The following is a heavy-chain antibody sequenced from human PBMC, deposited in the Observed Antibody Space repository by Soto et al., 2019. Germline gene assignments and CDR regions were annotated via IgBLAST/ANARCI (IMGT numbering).Heavy chain of an antibody. CDR2: IWYDGSNK. CDR1: GFSFSSYA. V-gene: IGHV3-33*01. CDR3: TRVGSGWYYDY. Sequence: QVQLVESGGGVVQPGATLRLSCAASGFSFSSYAMHWVRQAPGKGLEWVAVIWYDGSNKYYADSVKGRLTISRDNSKNTLDLQMNSLRGEDTAVYYCTRVGSGWYYDYWGQGTLVTVSS. J-gene: IGHJ4*02. D-gene: IGHD6-19*01.